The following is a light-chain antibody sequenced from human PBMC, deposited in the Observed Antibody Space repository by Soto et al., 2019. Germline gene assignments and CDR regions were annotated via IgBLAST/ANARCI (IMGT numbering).Light chain of an antibody. CDR1: QGISSY. Sequence: DTQMTQSPSSLSASVGDRITITCRASQGISSYLAWYQQKPGKAPNLLIYAASTLQSGVPSRFSGSGSGTEFTLTISSLQPEDFATYFCQQLNSYPRTFGQGTKVDIK. CDR2: AAS. CDR3: QQLNSYPRT. V-gene: IGKV1-9*01. J-gene: IGKJ1*01.